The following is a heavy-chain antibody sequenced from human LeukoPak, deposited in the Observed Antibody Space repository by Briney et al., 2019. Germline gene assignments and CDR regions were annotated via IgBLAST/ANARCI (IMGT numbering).Heavy chain of an antibody. Sequence: PGGSLRLSCAASGFTFSSYWMSWVRQAPGKGLEWVANIKQDGSEKYYVDSVKGRFTISRDNSKNTPYLQMNSLRAEDTAVYYCAKDFKSTRPDAFDIWGQGTMVTVSS. CDR2: IKQDGSEK. CDR1: GFTFSSYW. CDR3: AKDFKSTRPDAFDI. D-gene: IGHD5/OR15-5a*01. V-gene: IGHV3-7*01. J-gene: IGHJ3*02.